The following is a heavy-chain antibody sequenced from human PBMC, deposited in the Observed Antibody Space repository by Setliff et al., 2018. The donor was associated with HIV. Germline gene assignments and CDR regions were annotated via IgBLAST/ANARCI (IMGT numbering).Heavy chain of an antibody. J-gene: IGHJ4*02. CDR1: GYTFTGYY. Sequence: GASVKVSCKASGYTFTGYYMHWVRQAPGQGLEWTGRINPNYGGTNYAQQFQGRVTMTRNTSISTAYMELSSLRSEDTAIYYCARGHSGNDYWGQGTLVTVSS. CDR3: ARGHSGNDY. CDR2: INPNYGGT. V-gene: IGHV1-2*06. D-gene: IGHD1-1*01.